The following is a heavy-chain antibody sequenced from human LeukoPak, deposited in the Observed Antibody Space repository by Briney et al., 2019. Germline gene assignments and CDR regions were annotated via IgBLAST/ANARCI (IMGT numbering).Heavy chain of an antibody. CDR1: GFTVSSNY. J-gene: IGHJ3*02. Sequence: PGGSLRLSCAASGFTVSSNYMSWVRQAPGKGLEWVSVIYSGGSTYYADSVKGRFTISRDNSKNTLYLQMNSLRAEDTAVYYCAKMITGGNYDFWSGRRWKASAFDIWGQGTMVTVSS. CDR2: IYSGGST. CDR3: AKMITGGNYDFWSGRRWKASAFDI. D-gene: IGHD3-3*01. V-gene: IGHV3-53*01.